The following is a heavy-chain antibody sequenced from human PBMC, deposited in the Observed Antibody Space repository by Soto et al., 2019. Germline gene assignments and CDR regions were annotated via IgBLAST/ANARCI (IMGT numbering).Heavy chain of an antibody. Sequence: GGSLRLSCAASGFTFSSYAMSWVRQAPGKGLEWVSAISGSGGSTYYADSVKGRFTISREKSKNTLYLQMNSLRAEDTAVYYCAKGDIVLVVAATGDAFDIWGQGTMVTVSS. CDR2: ISGSGGST. V-gene: IGHV3-23*01. CDR1: GFTFSSYA. J-gene: IGHJ3*02. D-gene: IGHD2-15*01. CDR3: AKGDIVLVVAATGDAFDI.